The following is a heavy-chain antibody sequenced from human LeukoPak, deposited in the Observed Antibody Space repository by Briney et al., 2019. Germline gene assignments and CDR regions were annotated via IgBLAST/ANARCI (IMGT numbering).Heavy chain of an antibody. V-gene: IGHV4-59*04. CDR1: GGSISRIY. Sequence: SETLSLTCTVSGGSISRIYWSWIRQPPGKGLEWIGSIYYSGSTYYNPSLESRVTISVDTSENQFSLKLSSVTAADTAVYYCASTESGYCSGGSCYGGGDYWGQGTLVTVSS. CDR3: ASTESGYCSGGSCYGGGDY. J-gene: IGHJ4*02. D-gene: IGHD2-15*01. CDR2: IYYSGST.